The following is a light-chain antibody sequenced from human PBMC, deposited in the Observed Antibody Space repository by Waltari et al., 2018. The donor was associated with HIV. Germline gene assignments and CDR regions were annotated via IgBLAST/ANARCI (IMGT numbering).Light chain of an antibody. V-gene: IGLV2-11*01. CDR3: CSYAGSDTFVL. Sequence: QSALTQPRSVSGSPGQSVTISCPGTSSDVGGYDYVSWYQQHPGKAPKLTIYDVSKRPSGVPDRFSGSKSGNTASLTISGLQAEDEADYYCCSYAGSDTFVLFGGGTKVTVL. CDR2: DVS. J-gene: IGLJ2*01. CDR1: SSDVGGYDY.